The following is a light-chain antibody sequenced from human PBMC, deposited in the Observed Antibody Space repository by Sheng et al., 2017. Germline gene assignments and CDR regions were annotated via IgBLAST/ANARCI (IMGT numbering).Light chain of an antibody. CDR3: HQYYTTPYT. CDR2: WAS. Sequence: DIVMTQSPDSLAVSLGERATINCKSSQSVLHSSNNENYLAWYQQKPGQPPKLLIYWASTRESGVPDRFTGSGSGTDFTLTISSLQAEDVAVYYCHQYYTTPYTFGQGTKVEIK. V-gene: IGKV4-1*01. CDR1: QSVLHSSNNENY. J-gene: IGKJ2*01.